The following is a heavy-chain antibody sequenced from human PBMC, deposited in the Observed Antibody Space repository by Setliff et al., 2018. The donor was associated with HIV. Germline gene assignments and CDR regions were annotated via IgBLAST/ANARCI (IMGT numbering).Heavy chain of an antibody. CDR3: AKSHSFYYSGMDF. CDR2: IIPIFGTA. V-gene: IGHV1-69*13. Sequence: SVKVSFKASGGTFSNYALSWVRQAPGQGLEWVGGIIPIFGTANYGQKFQGRVTITADESTSTAYMELSSLRSEDTAVYYCAKSHSFYYSGMDFWGQGTTVTVSS. J-gene: IGHJ6*02. CDR1: GGTFSNYA.